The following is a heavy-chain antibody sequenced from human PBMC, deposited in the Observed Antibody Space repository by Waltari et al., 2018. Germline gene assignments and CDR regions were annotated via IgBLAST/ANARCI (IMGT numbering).Heavy chain of an antibody. D-gene: IGHD3-22*01. J-gene: IGHJ4*02. V-gene: IGHV4-39*01. CDR1: GCSISSSSYY. CDR3: ASPSHYYDSSGYYY. CDR2: IYYSGST. Sequence: QLQLQESGPGLVKPSETLSLTSTVSGCSISSSSYYWSWIRQPPGKGREWIGSIYYSGSTYYNPSLKSRVTISVDTSKNQFSLKLSSVTAADTAVYYCASPSHYYDSSGYYYWGQGTLVTVSS.